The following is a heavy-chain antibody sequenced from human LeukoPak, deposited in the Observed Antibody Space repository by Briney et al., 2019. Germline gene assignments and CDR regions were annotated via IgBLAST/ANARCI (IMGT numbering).Heavy chain of an antibody. J-gene: IGHJ4*02. CDR1: GMMFSSYE. Sequence: PGGSLRLSCTASGMMFSSYEMFWVRQAPGKGLQWISYISSSGNTRKYADSVKGRFTISRDNATKSLQLEMSGLRGDDSAIYYCASAMLASDSSGYYTSDYLEHWGQGALVSVSS. CDR2: ISSSGNTR. V-gene: IGHV3-48*03. D-gene: IGHD3-22*01. CDR3: ASAMLASDSSGYYTSDYLEH.